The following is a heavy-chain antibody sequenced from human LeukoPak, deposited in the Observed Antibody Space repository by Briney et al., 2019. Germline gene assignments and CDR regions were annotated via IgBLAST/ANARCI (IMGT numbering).Heavy chain of an antibody. J-gene: IGHJ4*02. V-gene: IGHV2-70*20. CDR1: GFSLSTSGMC. CDR3: ARAYYYDSSGYTFDY. D-gene: IGHD3-22*01. CDR2: IDWDDDK. Sequence: SGPALVKPTQTLTLTCTFSGFSLSTSGMCVSWVRQPPGKALEWLALIDWDDDKYYSTSLKTRLTISKDTSKNQMVLTMTNMDPVDTATYYCARAYYYDSSGYTFDYWGQGTLVTVSS.